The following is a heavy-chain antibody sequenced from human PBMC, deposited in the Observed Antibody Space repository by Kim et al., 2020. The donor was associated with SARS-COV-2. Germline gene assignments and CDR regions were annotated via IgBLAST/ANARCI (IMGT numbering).Heavy chain of an antibody. D-gene: IGHD3-3*01. CDR3: ARIRITIFGVVTAILDYYGMDV. CDR2: INHSGST. V-gene: IGHV4-34*01. Sequence: SETLSLTCAVYGGSFSGYYWSWIRQPPGKGLEWIGEINHSGSTNYNPSLKSRVTISVDTSKNQFSLKLSSVTAADTAVYYCARIRITIFGVVTAILDYYGMDVWGQGTTVTVSS. J-gene: IGHJ6*02. CDR1: GGSFSGYY.